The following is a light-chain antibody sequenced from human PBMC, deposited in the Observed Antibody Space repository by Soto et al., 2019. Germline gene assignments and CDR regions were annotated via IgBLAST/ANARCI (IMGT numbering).Light chain of an antibody. V-gene: IGKV1-5*03. CDR3: QQYNSYWT. J-gene: IGKJ1*01. CDR2: KAS. CDR1: QSISSW. Sequence: DIQMTQSPSILSASLGERVTMTCRASQSISSWLAWYQQKPGKAPKLLIYKASSLESGVPSRFSGSGSGTEFTLTISSLQPDDFATYYCQQYNSYWTFGQGTKVDIK.